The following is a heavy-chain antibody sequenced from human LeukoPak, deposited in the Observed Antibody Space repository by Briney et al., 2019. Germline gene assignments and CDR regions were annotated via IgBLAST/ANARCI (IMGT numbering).Heavy chain of an antibody. CDR3: AGAGGSSSGRFFRY. V-gene: IGHV3-21*01. Sequence: GGSLRLSCAVSGCTISSYRMNWVRQAPGKGLEWVSSISSSSSYIYYADSVKGRFTISRDNAKNSLYLQMNSPRCAATTVPYCAGAGGSSSGRFFRYWGQGTLVTVSS. CDR2: ISSSSSYI. J-gene: IGHJ4*02. D-gene: IGHD6-13*01. CDR1: GCTISSYR.